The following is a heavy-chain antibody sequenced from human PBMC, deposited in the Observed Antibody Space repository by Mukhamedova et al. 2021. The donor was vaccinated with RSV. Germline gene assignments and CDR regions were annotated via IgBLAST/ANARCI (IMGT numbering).Heavy chain of an antibody. V-gene: IGHV3-30*01. D-gene: IGHD6-13*01. CDR3: ARGWAFIAADIDY. CDR2: ISYDGSNK. Sequence: GAVISYDGSNKYYADSVKGRFTISRDNSKNTLYLQMNSLRAEDTAVYYCARGWAFIAADIDYWFHGTLVTFSS. J-gene: IGHJ4*01.